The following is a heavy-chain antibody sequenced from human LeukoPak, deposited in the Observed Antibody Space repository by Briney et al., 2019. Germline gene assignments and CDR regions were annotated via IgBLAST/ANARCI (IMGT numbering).Heavy chain of an antibody. CDR1: GGSISSNY. CDR3: ASLQNIVGATPLPDY. J-gene: IGHJ4*02. V-gene: IGHV4-39*07. CDR2: IYYSGTT. Sequence: SETLSLTCTVSGGSISSNYWSWIRQPPGKGLEWIGTIYYSGTTYYNPSLKSRVTISIDTSTNQFSLKLNSVTAADTAVYYCASLQNIVGATPLPDYWGQGTLVTVSS. D-gene: IGHD1-26*01.